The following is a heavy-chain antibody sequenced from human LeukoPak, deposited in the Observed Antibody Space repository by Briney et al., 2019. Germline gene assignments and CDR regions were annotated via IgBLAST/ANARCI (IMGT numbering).Heavy chain of an antibody. CDR2: ISYDGSNK. CDR1: GFTFSSYA. Sequence: PGGSLRLSCAASGFTFSSYAMHWVRQAPGKGLEWVAVISYDGSNKYYADSVKGRFTISRDNSKNTLYLQMNSLRAEDTAVYYCARMTSSEGYSYGSESFDYWGQGTLVTVSS. J-gene: IGHJ4*02. CDR3: ARMTSSEGYSYGSESFDY. V-gene: IGHV3-30*14. D-gene: IGHD5-18*01.